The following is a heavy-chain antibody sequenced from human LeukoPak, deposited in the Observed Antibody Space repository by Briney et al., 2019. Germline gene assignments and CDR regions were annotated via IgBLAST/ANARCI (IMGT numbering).Heavy chain of an antibody. Sequence: GGSLRLSCAASGFTVSSKYISWVRQAPGKGLEWVAGISAGGGSTYYADSVKGRFTISRDNSKNMLYLQLNSLRAEDTAVYYCAKGDPPTYYDILTGQDYWGQGTLVTVSS. V-gene: IGHV3-23*01. J-gene: IGHJ4*02. CDR3: AKGDPPTYYDILTGQDY. CDR1: GFTVSSKY. CDR2: ISAGGGST. D-gene: IGHD3-9*01.